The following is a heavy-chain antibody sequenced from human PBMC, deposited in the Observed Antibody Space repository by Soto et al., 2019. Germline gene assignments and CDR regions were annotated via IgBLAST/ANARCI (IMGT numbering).Heavy chain of an antibody. J-gene: IGHJ6*02. Sequence: PSETLSLTCTVSGDSISSGCYYWCWIRQHPGKGQEWIGYIYYSGSTYYNPSLKSRVTISVDTSKNQFSLSLSSVTAADLAVYYCAGERSESRDGMYLWGQGTTVTVSS. V-gene: IGHV4-31*03. CDR1: GDSISSGCYY. CDR2: IYYSGST. CDR3: AGERSESRDGMYL. D-gene: IGHD3-3*01.